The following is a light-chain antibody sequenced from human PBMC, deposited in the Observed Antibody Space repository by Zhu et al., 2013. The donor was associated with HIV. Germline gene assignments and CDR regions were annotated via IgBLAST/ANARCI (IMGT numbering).Light chain of an antibody. CDR3: CSYAGNYNWL. V-gene: IGLV3-21*01. J-gene: IGLJ3*02. Sequence: SYELTQPPSVSVAPGKTASITCGGNNIGSKSVHWYQQKPGQAPVLVIFDDSDRPSGIPERFSGSNSGNTATLIISRVEAGDEADYYCCSYAGNYNWLFGGGTEVTVV. CDR1: NIGSKS. CDR2: DDS.